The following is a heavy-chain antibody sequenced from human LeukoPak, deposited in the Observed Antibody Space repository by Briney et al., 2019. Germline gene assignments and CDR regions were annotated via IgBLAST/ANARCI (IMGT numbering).Heavy chain of an antibody. Sequence: SETLSLTCALYGGSFSGYYSSWVRQPPGEGLEWVGEINHSGSSNDNPSLKSRVTISVDTSKNQFSLKLSSVTAADTAVYYCARGSTVTSLDYWGQETLVTVSS. V-gene: IGHV4-34*01. D-gene: IGHD4-17*01. CDR2: INHSGSS. CDR1: GGSFSGYY. CDR3: ARGSTVTSLDY. J-gene: IGHJ4*02.